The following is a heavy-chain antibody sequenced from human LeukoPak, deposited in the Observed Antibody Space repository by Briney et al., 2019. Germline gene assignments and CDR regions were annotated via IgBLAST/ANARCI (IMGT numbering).Heavy chain of an antibody. V-gene: IGHV3-30*18. CDR3: AKYSSRNYYGMDV. CDR1: GFTFSTYG. D-gene: IGHD1-26*01. J-gene: IGHJ6*02. Sequence: PGRSLRLSCAASGFTFSTYGMHGVRQSPGKGLDWVAVISYDGITKYYADFVKGRLTISRDNSKNTLSLQMSSLRAEDTAVYYCAKYSSRNYYGMDVWGQGTTVTVSS. CDR2: ISYDGITK.